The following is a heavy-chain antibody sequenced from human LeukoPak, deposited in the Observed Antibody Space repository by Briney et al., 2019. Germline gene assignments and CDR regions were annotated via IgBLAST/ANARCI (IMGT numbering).Heavy chain of an antibody. D-gene: IGHD5-18*01. J-gene: IGHJ4*02. V-gene: IGHV5-51*01. CDR3: ARQTAMGRSGDY. CDR1: GCIFTSYW. CDR2: IDPSDSDT. Sequence: GGSLQISWKASGCIFTSYWIGWGRQLPGKGLEGMGIIDPSDSDTPPPPSFQGQVTISVDKSLTTAYLQWNSLKASDTAMYYCARQTAMGRSGDYWGQGTLVTVSS.